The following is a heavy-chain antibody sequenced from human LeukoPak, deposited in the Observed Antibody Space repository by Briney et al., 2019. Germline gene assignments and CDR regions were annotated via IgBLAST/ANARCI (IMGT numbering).Heavy chain of an antibody. J-gene: IGHJ3*02. V-gene: IGHV3-23*01. D-gene: IGHD6-13*01. CDR1: GFTFSSYA. CDR2: ISDNDGST. CDR3: AKDRSRVDAFDI. Sequence: GGSLRLSCAASGFTFSSYAMNWVRQAPGKGLEWVSGISDNDGSTYYADSVKGRFTISRDNSKNTLYLQMNSLRVEDTAVYFCAKDRSRVDAFDIWGQVTMVTVSS.